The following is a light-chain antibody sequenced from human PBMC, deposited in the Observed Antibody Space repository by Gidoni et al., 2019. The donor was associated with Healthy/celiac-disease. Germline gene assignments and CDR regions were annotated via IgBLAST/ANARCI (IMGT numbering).Light chain of an antibody. CDR2: SNN. J-gene: IGLJ1*01. CDR1: SSNIGSNP. CDR3: AAWDDSLNGPV. Sequence: QSVLTQPPSASGTPGPRVTISCSGSSSNIGSNPVNWYQQLPGTAPKLLIYSNNQRPSGVPDRFSGSKSGTSASLAISGLQSEDEADYYCAAWDDSLNGPVFGTGTKVTVL. V-gene: IGLV1-44*01.